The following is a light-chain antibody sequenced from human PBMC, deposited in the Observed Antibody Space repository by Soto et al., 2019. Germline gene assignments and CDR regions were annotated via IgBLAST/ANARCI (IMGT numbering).Light chain of an antibody. CDR3: QQDGSSPPLT. J-gene: IGKJ4*01. CDR2: GAS. Sequence: EIVLTQSPGTLSLSPGERATLSCRASQSVISSRLAWYQKKSGQAPRLLMYGASSMSTGIPDRFSGSGSGTDFTLTINRLEPEDFGVYYCQQDGSSPPLTFGGGTKVEIK. V-gene: IGKV3-20*01. CDR1: QSVISSR.